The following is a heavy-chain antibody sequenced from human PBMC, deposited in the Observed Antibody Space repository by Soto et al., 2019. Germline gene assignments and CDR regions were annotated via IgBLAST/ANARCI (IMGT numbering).Heavy chain of an antibody. Sequence: EVQLVESGGGLVQPGRSLRLSCAASGFTFDDYAMHWVRQAPGKGLEWVSGISWNSGSIGYADSVKGRFTISRDNAKNSLYLQMNSLRAEDTALYYCAKDSFRKSSGWYHYIDVWGKGTTVTVSS. CDR2: ISWNSGSI. D-gene: IGHD6-19*01. CDR1: GFTFDDYA. V-gene: IGHV3-9*01. CDR3: AKDSFRKSSGWYHYIDV. J-gene: IGHJ6*03.